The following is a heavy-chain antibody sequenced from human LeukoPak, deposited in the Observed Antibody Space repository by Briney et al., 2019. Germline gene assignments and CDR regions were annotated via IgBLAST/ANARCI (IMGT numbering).Heavy chain of an antibody. V-gene: IGHV3-48*01. D-gene: IGHD3-22*01. J-gene: IGHJ4*02. CDR3: ARDFYDSSGYSVDY. CDR1: GFTFSSYS. Sequence: GGSLRLSCAASGFTFSSYSMNWVRQAPGKGLEWVSYIRSSSSAIYYADSLKGRFTISRDDAKNSLFLQMNSLRAEDTAVYYCARDFYDSSGYSVDYWGQETLVTVSS. CDR2: IRSSSSAI.